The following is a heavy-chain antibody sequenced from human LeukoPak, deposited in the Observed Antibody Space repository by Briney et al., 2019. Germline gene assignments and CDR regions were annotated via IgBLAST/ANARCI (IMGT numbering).Heavy chain of an antibody. V-gene: IGHV3-30-3*01. CDR2: ISYDGSNK. CDR1: GFTFSSYA. D-gene: IGHD2-15*01. CDR3: ATEGGHRPYYFDY. J-gene: IGHJ4*02. Sequence: TGGSLRLSCAASGFTFSSYAMHWVRQAPGKGLEWVAVISYDGSNKYYADSVKGRFTISRDNSKNTLYLQMNSLRAEDTAVYYCATEGGHRPYYFDYWGQGTLVTVSS.